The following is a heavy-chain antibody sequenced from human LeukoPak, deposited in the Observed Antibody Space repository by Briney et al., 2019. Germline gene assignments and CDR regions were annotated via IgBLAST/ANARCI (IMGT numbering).Heavy chain of an antibody. J-gene: IGHJ3*01. V-gene: IGHV3-48*03. D-gene: IGHD5-24*01. CDR3: AKDIQLST. CDR1: GFTFSDYE. CDR2: ISNSGGTI. Sequence: GGSLRLSCAASGFTFSDYEMNWVRQIPGKGLEWLSYISNSGGTIYYADSVRGRFTVSRDNAKNSLYLQMNSLRVEDTAIYYCAKDIQLSTWGLGTRVTVSS.